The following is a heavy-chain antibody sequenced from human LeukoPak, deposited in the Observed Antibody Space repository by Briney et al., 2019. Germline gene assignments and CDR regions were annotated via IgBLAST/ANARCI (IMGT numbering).Heavy chain of an antibody. Sequence: PGGSLRLSCAASGFTFSSYAMSWVRQAPGKGLEWVSGISGCGDNTYYADSVKGRFTISRDNSKNTLYVQVNSLGTEDTAAYYCAKGSYYDSSGSFYFDYWGQGTLVTVYS. V-gene: IGHV3-23*01. J-gene: IGHJ4*02. CDR2: ISGCGDNT. D-gene: IGHD3-22*01. CDR3: AKGSYYDSSGSFYFDY. CDR1: GFTFSSYA.